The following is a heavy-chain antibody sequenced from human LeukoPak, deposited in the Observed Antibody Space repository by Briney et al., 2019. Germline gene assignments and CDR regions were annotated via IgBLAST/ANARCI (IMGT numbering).Heavy chain of an antibody. V-gene: IGHV1-24*01. CDR3: ATRVTYYDFWSGYRNYGMDV. CDR1: GYTLTELS. J-gene: IGHJ6*02. CDR2: FDPEDGET. Sequence: ASVKVSWKVSGYTLTELSMHWVRQAAGKGLEWMGGFDPEDGETIYAQKFQGRVTMTEDTSTDTAYMELSSLRSEDTAVYHCATRVTYYDFWSGYRNYGMDVWGQGTTVTVSS. D-gene: IGHD3-3*01.